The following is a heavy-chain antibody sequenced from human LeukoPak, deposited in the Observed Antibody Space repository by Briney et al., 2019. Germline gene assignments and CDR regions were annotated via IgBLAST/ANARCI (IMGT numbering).Heavy chain of an antibody. Sequence: SETLSLTCTASGGSISSYYWSWIRQPPGKGLEWIGYIYYSGSTNYNPSLKSRVTISVDTSKNQFSLKLSSVTAADTAVYYCARAIWFGELGDIDYWGQGTLVTVSS. D-gene: IGHD3-10*01. J-gene: IGHJ4*02. CDR2: IYYSGST. CDR3: ARAIWFGELGDIDY. V-gene: IGHV4-59*01. CDR1: GGSISSYY.